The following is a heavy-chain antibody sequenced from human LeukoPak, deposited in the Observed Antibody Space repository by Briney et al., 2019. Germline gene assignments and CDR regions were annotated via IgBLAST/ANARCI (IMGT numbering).Heavy chain of an antibody. CDR1: GFTFSSYS. J-gene: IGHJ4*02. CDR3: ARDGNYYDSSGHDY. V-gene: IGHV3-21*01. CDR2: ISSSSSYI. D-gene: IGHD3-22*01. Sequence: GGSLRLSCAASGFTFSSYSMNWVRQAPGKGLEWVSSISSSSSYIYYADSVKGRFTISRDNAKNSLYLQMNSLRAEDTAVYYCARDGNYYDSSGHDYWGQGTLVTVSS.